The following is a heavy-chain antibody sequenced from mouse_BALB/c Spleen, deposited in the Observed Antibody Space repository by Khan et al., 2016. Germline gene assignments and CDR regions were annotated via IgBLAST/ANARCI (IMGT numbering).Heavy chain of an antibody. Sequence: EVELVESGGGLVQPGGSLRLSCATSGFTFTDYYMSWVRQPPGKALEWLGFIRNKANGYTTEYSASVKGRFTISRDNSQSILYLQMNTLRAEDSATYYCAREKRRDAMDYWCQGTSVTVSS. V-gene: IGHV7-3*02. J-gene: IGHJ4*01. CDR2: IRNKANGYTT. CDR1: GFTFTDYY. CDR3: AREKRRDAMDY. D-gene: IGHD2-12*01.